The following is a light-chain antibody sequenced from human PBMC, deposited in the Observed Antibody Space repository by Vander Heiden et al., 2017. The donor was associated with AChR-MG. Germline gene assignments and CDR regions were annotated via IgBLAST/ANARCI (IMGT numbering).Light chain of an antibody. CDR1: QSISSY. V-gene: IGKV1-39*01. CDR3: QQSYSTRWT. CDR2: AAS. Sequence: DIQMTQSPSSLSASVGVRVTITCRASQSISSYLNWYQQKPGKAPKLLIYAASSLQSGVPSRCSGSGSGTDFTLTISSLQPEDFATYYCQQSYSTRWTFGQGTKVEIK. J-gene: IGKJ1*01.